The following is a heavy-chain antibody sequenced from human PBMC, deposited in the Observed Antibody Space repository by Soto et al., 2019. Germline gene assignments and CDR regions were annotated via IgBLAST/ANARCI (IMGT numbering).Heavy chain of an antibody. D-gene: IGHD1-7*01. CDR1: GGFLRSDP. CDR3: AKGEGQWELPL. Sequence: GAPVKGSCKASGGFLRSDPISWGRQAPGQGPEWIGGIIPVFGSPTYAEKFQGRVTITADESSRTAYLELTSLKSEDTAVYFCAKGEGQWELPLWGQGTQVTVSS. V-gene: IGHV1-69*13. J-gene: IGHJ4*02. CDR2: IIPVFGSP.